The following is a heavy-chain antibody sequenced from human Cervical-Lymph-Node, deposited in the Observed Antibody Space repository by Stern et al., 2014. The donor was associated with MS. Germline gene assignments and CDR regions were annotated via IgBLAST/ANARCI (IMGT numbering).Heavy chain of an antibody. CDR1: GFTFSSYA. J-gene: IGHJ2*01. D-gene: IGHD2-21*02. V-gene: IGHV3-64*01. Sequence: EVQLVESGGGLVQLGGSLRLFCAASGFTFSSYAMHWVRQAPGKGLEYVSVISSNGGSTYYANSVKARFTISRDNSKNTLYRHMGSLRVEDMAVYYCARGVTYCGGDCYGWYFDLWGRGTLVTVSS. CDR2: ISSNGGST. CDR3: ARGVTYCGGDCYGWYFDL.